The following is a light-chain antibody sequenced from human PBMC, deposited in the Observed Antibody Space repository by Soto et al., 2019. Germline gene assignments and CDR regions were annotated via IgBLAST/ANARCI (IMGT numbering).Light chain of an antibody. V-gene: IGLV2-14*01. Sequence: QSALTQPASVSGSPGQSITISCTGTSSDVGGYNYVSWYQQDPGKAPKLIIYDVNNRPSGVSNRFSGSKSGNTASLTISGLQAEDEAYYYCSSYTSSSTLAVFGGGTQVTVL. CDR2: DVN. CDR1: SSDVGGYNY. J-gene: IGLJ2*01. CDR3: SSYTSSSTLAV.